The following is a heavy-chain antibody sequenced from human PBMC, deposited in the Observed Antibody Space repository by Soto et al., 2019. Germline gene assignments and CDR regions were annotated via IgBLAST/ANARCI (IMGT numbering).Heavy chain of an antibody. J-gene: IGHJ3*02. D-gene: IGHD3-22*01. CDR1: GFTFSSYG. Sequence: GGSLRLSCAASGFTFSSYGMHWVRQAPGKGLEWVAVISYDGSNKYYADSVKGRFTISRDNAKNSLYLQMNSLRAEDTAVYYCSGYYSYAFDIWGQGTMVTVSS. CDR3: SGYYSYAFDI. CDR2: ISYDGSNK. V-gene: IGHV3-30*03.